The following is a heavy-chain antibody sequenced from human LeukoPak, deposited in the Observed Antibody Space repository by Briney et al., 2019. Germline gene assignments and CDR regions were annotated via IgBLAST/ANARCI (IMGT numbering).Heavy chain of an antibody. V-gene: IGHV3-48*01. CDR3: GRYSYFHYYYYMDV. J-gene: IGHJ6*03. CDR2: ISSSSSTI. CDR1: GFTFSSYS. Sequence: GGSLRLSCAASGFTFSSYSMNWVRQAPGKGLEWVSYISSSSSTIYYADSVKGRFTISRDNAKNSLYLQMNSLRAEDTAVYYCGRYSYFHYYYYMDVWGKGTTVTVSS. D-gene: IGHD2/OR15-2a*01.